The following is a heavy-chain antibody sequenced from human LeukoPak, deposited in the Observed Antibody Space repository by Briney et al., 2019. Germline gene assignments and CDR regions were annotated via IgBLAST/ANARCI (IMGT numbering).Heavy chain of an antibody. V-gene: IGHV3-23*01. Sequence: PGGSLRLSCAASGFAFTTFAMGWVRQSPGKGLEWLSTINGGGNTTFYADSVKGRFTISRDNSKNTLYLHMDSLGPDDTAIYYCTKELHVAVAVADYYYFYMDVWGRGTAVTVSS. CDR3: TKELHVAVAVADYYYFYMDV. CDR1: GFAFTTFA. D-gene: IGHD6-19*01. J-gene: IGHJ6*03. CDR2: INGGGNTT.